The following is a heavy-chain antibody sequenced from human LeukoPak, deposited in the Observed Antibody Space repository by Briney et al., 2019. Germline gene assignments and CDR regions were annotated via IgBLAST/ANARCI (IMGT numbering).Heavy chain of an antibody. CDR3: ARGEGGIAATPEDY. Sequence: GGSLRLSCAASGFTVSSNYMSWARQAPGKGLEWDSVIYSGGSTYYAGSVKGRFTISRDNSKNTLYLQMNSLRAEDTAVYYCARGEGGIAATPEDYWGQGTLVTVSS. J-gene: IGHJ4*02. V-gene: IGHV3-53*01. CDR1: GFTVSSNY. CDR2: IYSGGST. D-gene: IGHD6-13*01.